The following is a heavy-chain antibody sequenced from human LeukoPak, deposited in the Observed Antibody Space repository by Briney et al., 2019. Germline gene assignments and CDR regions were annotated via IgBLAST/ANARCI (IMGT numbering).Heavy chain of an antibody. Sequence: PGGSLRLSCSASGFTFSGSAMSWVRQAPGKGLEWVSAISGGGDSTYYADSVKGRFTISRDNSKNTLYLQMNSLRAEDTAIYYCGSTTAEGIVVVPAAISLDYWGQGTLVTVSS. CDR3: GSTTAEGIVVVPAAISLDY. CDR1: GFTFSGSA. J-gene: IGHJ4*02. V-gene: IGHV3-23*01. D-gene: IGHD2-2*02. CDR2: ISGGGDST.